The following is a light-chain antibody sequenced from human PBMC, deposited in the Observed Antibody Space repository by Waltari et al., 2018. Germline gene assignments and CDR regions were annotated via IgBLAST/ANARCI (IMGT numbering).Light chain of an antibody. CDR1: QSVSSSY. CDR2: GAS. CDR3: QQYGSSPWT. J-gene: IGKJ1*01. Sequence: EIVLTQSPGTLPLSPGERATLSCRASQSVSSSYLAWYQQKPGQAPRLLIYGASSRATGIPDRFSGSGSGTDFTLTISRLESEDFAVYYCQQYGSSPWTFGQGTKVEIK. V-gene: IGKV3-20*01.